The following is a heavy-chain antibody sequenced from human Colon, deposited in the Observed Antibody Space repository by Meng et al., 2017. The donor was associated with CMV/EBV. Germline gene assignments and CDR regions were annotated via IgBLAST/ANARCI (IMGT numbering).Heavy chain of an antibody. Sequence: ASVMVSCKASGYSFRNYAISWVRLAPGQGLEWMGWISPYRGDTNYAQKFQGRVIMSTDTPTSTAYMELRSLRPDDTAVYYCAREGVGRWFDPWGQGTLVTVSS. CDR3: AREGVGRWFDP. CDR2: ISPYRGDT. V-gene: IGHV1-18*01. CDR1: GYSFRNYA. J-gene: IGHJ5*02.